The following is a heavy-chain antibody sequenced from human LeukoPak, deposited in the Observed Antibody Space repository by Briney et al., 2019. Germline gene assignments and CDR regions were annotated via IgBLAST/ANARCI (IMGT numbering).Heavy chain of an antibody. CDR3: ARDHGSGSYFDY. D-gene: IGHD3-10*01. CDR2: ISYDGSNK. Sequence: WGSLRLSCAASGFTFSSYAMHWVRQAPGKGLEWVAVISYDGSNKYYADSVKGRFTISRDNSKNTLYLQMNSLRAEDTAVYYCARDHGSGSYFDYWGQGTLVTVSS. V-gene: IGHV3-30*04. J-gene: IGHJ4*02. CDR1: GFTFSSYA.